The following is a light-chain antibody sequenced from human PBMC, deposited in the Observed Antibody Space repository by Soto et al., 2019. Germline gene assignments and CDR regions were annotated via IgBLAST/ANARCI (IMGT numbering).Light chain of an antibody. Sequence: IHMAQSPSTLSGSVGVRVTIPCRASQTISSWLAWYQQKPGKAPKLLIYKASTLKSGVPSRFSGSGSGTEFTLTISSLQPDDFATYYCQHYNSYSEAFGQGTKVDI. CDR1: QTISSW. J-gene: IGKJ1*01. V-gene: IGKV1-5*03. CDR2: KAS. CDR3: QHYNSYSEA.